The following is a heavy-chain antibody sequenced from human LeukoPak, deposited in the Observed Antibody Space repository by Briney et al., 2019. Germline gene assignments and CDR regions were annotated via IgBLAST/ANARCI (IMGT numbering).Heavy chain of an antibody. CDR3: AKDKGYGDYFDY. CDR2: ISWNSGSI. Sequence: PGGSLRLSCAASGFTFDDYAMHWVRQAPGKGLEWVSGISWNSGSIGYADSVKGRFTISRDNAKNSLYLQMNSLRAEDTALYYCAKDKGYGDYFDYWGQGTLVTVPS. V-gene: IGHV3-9*01. D-gene: IGHD4-17*01. J-gene: IGHJ4*02. CDR1: GFTFDDYA.